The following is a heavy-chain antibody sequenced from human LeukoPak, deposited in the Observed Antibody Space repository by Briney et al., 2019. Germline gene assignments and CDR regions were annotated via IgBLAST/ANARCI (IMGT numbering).Heavy chain of an antibody. V-gene: IGHV4-34*01. CDR2: INHSGST. J-gene: IGHJ4*02. Sequence: PSETLSLTCAVYGGSFSGYYWSWIRQPPGKGLEWIGEINHSGSTNYNPSLKSRVTISVDTSKNQFSLKLSSVTAADTAVYYCARGRSGLGYDSSGTLDYWGQGTLVTVSS. CDR3: ARGRSGLGYDSSGTLDY. CDR1: GGSFSGYY. D-gene: IGHD3-22*01.